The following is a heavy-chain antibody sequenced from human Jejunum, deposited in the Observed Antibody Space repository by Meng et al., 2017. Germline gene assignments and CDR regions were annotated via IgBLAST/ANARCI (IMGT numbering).Heavy chain of an antibody. CDR3: ARDPTSVVPVAIRNWFDP. J-gene: IGHJ5*02. D-gene: IGHD2-2*01. V-gene: IGHV4-39*07. CDR1: GGSISSSSYY. CDR2: IYYSGST. Sequence: QLQLQDSGPGLVKPSETLSLTCTVSGGSISSSSYYWGWIRQPPGKGLEWIGSIYYSGSTYYNPSLKSRVSISVDTSKNQFSLKLSSVTAADTALYYCARDPTSVVPVAIRNWFDPWGQGTLVTVSS.